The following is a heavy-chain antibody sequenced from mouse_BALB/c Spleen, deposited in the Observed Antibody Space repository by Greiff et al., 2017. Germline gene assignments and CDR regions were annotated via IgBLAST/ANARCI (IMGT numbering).Heavy chain of an antibody. CDR1: GFTFSSYY. J-gene: IGHJ4*01. CDR3: ARRRFYAMDY. Sequence: EVQLQESGGGLVKLGGSLKLSCAASGFTFSSYYMSWVRQTPEKRLELVAAINSNGGSTYYPDTVKGRFTISRDNAKNTLYLQMSSLKSEDTALYYCARRRFYAMDYWGQGTSVTVSS. V-gene: IGHV5-6-2*01. CDR2: INSNGGST.